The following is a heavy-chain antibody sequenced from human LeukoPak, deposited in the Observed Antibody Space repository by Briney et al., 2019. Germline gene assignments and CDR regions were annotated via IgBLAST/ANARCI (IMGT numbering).Heavy chain of an antibody. CDR2: IYYSGST. CDR3: ARQSRPSYSSRYRATNWFDP. D-gene: IGHD6-13*01. V-gene: IGHV4-39*01. J-gene: IGHJ5*02. Sequence: PSETLSLTCTVSGGSISSSSYYWGWIRQPPGKGLEWIVSIYYSGSTYYNPSLKSRVTISVDTSKNQFSLKLSSVTAADTAVYYCARQSRPSYSSRYRATNWFDPWGQGTLVTVSS. CDR1: GGSISSSSYY.